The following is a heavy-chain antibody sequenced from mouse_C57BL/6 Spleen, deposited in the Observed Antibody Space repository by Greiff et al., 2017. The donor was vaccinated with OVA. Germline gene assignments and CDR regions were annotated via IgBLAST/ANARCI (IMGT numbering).Heavy chain of an antibody. Sequence: EVKLVESGGGLVKPGGSLKLSCAASGFTFSSYAMSWVRQTPEKRLEWVATISDGGSYTYYPDNVKGRFTISRDNAKNNLYLQMSHLKSEDTAMYYCARGITTLYYCDYWGQGTTLTVSS. CDR3: ARGITTLYYCDY. D-gene: IGHD1-1*01. V-gene: IGHV5-4*03. J-gene: IGHJ2*01. CDR2: ISDGGSYT. CDR1: GFTFSSYA.